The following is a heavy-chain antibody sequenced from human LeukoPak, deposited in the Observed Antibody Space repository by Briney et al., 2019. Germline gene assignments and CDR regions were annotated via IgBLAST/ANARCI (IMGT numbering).Heavy chain of an antibody. Sequence: ASVKVSCKASGGTFSSYAISWVRQAPGQGLEWMGRIIPILGIANYAQKFQGRVTITADKPTSTAYMELSSLRSEDTAVYYCAKTQMQIRPHFGYWGQGTLVPGS. CDR3: AKTQMQIRPHFGY. CDR1: GGTFSSYA. V-gene: IGHV1-69*04. J-gene: IGHJ4*01. CDR2: IIPILGIA.